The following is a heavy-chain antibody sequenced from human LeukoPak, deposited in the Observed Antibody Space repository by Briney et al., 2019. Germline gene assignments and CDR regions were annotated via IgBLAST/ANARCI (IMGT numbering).Heavy chain of an antibody. V-gene: IGHV3-23*01. D-gene: IGHD2-2*01. CDR3: AKVPVVPAAKYYMDV. J-gene: IGHJ6*03. Sequence: TGGSLRLSCAASGFTFSSYAMSWVRQAPGKGLEWVSAISGSGGSTYYADSVKGRFTISRDNSKNTLYLQMNSLRAEDTAVYYCAKVPVVPAAKYYMDVWGKGTTVTVSS. CDR1: GFTFSSYA. CDR2: ISGSGGST.